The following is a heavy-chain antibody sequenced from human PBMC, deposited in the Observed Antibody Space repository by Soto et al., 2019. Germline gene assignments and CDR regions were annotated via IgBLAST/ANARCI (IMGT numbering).Heavy chain of an antibody. CDR1: GGSFSGYY. CDR2: INHSGST. CDR3: ARGPRIYSSSSSYYYYYMDV. D-gene: IGHD6-6*01. J-gene: IGHJ6*03. Sequence: SETLSLTCAVYGGSFSGYYWSWIRQPPGKGLEWIGEINHSGSTNYNPSLKSRVTISVDTSKNQFSLRLSSVTAADTAVYYCARGPRIYSSSSSYYYYYMDVWGKGTTVTVSS. V-gene: IGHV4-34*01.